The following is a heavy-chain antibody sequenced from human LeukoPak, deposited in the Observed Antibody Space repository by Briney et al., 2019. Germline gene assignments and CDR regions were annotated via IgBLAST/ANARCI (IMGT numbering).Heavy chain of an antibody. CDR1: GDTFTGYY. J-gene: IGHJ4*02. V-gene: IGHV1-2*02. CDR3: ARSMAAAGTGAFDY. Sequence: ASVKVSCKASGDTFTGYYIHWVRQAPGQGLEWMGWINANTGGTSYAQKFQDGVTMTRNTSINTAYMELSSLRSEDTAVYYCARSMAAAGTGAFDYWGQGTLVTVSS. CDR2: INANTGGT. D-gene: IGHD6-13*01.